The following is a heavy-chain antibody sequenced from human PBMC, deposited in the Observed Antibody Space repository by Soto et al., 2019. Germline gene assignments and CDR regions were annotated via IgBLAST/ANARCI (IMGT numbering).Heavy chain of an antibody. J-gene: IGHJ6*02. Sequence: RASVKVSCKASGYTFTSYAMHWVRQAPGQRLEWMGWINAGNGNTKYSQKFQGRVTITRDTSASTAYMELSSLRSEDTAVYYCARDAAAYDFWSGYRYYYYYYGMDVWGQGTTVTVSS. D-gene: IGHD3-3*01. CDR2: INAGNGNT. CDR3: ARDAAAYDFWSGYRYYYYYYGMDV. V-gene: IGHV1-3*01. CDR1: GYTFTSYA.